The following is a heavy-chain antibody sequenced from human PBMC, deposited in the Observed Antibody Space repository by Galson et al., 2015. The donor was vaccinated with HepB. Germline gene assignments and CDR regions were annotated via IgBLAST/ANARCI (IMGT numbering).Heavy chain of an antibody. Sequence: SLRLSCAASGFTFSIYSMNWVRQAPGKGLEWVSYISSSSSTIYYADSVKGRFTISRDNAKNSLYLQMNSLRDEDAAVYYCAGSVGEVVTDDAFDIWGQGTMVTVSS. CDR1: GFTFSIYS. D-gene: IGHD4-23*01. CDR2: ISSSSSTI. J-gene: IGHJ3*02. V-gene: IGHV3-48*02. CDR3: AGSVGEVVTDDAFDI.